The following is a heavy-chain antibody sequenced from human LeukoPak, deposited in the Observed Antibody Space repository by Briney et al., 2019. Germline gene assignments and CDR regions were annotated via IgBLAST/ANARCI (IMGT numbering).Heavy chain of an antibody. CDR3: AKSSGYPYYFDY. V-gene: IGHV3-23*01. D-gene: IGHD5-18*01. J-gene: IGHJ4*02. Sequence: GGSLRLSCAASGFTFSSYAMSWVGQAPGKGLEGVAAISFSVGSTYYADSVKGRFTISRDNSKTPLYLQMNSLRAEDTAVYYCAKSSGYPYYFDYWGQGTLVTVSS. CDR2: ISFSVGST. CDR1: GFTFSSYA.